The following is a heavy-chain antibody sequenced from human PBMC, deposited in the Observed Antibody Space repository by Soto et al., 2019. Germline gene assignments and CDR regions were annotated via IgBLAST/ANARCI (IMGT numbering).Heavy chain of an antibody. V-gene: IGHV5-51*01. Sequence: LGESLKISCQVSGYTFITHWVGWVRQRPGKGLDWMGHTFPADAVVKYSPSFEGQVTISVDKSISTTYLQWSSLNASDTAVYYCARHFYPGYAGYQSVLDNWGQGTLVTVSS. CDR3: ARHFYPGYAGYQSVLDN. CDR2: TFPADAVV. CDR1: GYTFITHW. D-gene: IGHD2-2*01. J-gene: IGHJ4*02.